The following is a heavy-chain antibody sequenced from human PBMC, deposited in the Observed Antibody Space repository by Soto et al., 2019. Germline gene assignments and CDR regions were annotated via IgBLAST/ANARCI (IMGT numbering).Heavy chain of an antibody. J-gene: IGHJ4*02. Sequence: EVQLVESGGGLVKPGGSLRLSCAASGFTFSSYSMNWVRQAPGKGLEWVSSISSTSSYIYYAYSVRGRFTISRDNAKNSLYLQLNSLRAEDTAVYYCARDPSYFDFWGQGTLVTVSS. CDR1: GFTFSSYS. CDR3: ARDPSYFDF. CDR2: ISSTSSYI. V-gene: IGHV3-21*02.